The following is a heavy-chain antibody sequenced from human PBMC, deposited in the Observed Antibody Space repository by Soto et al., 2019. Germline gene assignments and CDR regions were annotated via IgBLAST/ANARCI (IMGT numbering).Heavy chain of an antibody. J-gene: IGHJ6*03. CDR1: GGSFSGYY. D-gene: IGHD6-6*01. CDR2: INHSGST. V-gene: IGHV4-34*01. CDR3: ARGGVAARPIYYYYYMDV. Sequence: PSETLSLTCAVYGGSFSGYYWSWIRQPPGKGLEWIGEINHSGSTNYNPSLKSRVTISVDTSKNQFSLKLSSVTAADTAVYYCARGGVAARPIYYYYYMDVWGKGTTVTVSS.